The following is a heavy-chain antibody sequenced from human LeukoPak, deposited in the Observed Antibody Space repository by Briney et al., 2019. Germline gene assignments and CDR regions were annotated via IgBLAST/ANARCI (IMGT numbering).Heavy chain of an antibody. V-gene: IGHV4-39*07. CDR1: GGSISSSNFY. Sequence: SETLSLTCTVSGGSISSSNFYWGWIRQPPGKGLEWIGSIYSGSTYYNPSLKSRVTMSVDTSKNQFSLKLTSVTAADTAVYYCAREGGGFDYWGQGTLVTVSS. J-gene: IGHJ4*02. CDR2: IYSGST. CDR3: AREGGGFDY. D-gene: IGHD3-16*01.